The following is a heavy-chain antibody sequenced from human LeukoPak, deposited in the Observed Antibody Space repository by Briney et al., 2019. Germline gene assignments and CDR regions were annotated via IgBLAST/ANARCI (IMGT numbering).Heavy chain of an antibody. CDR2: ISSSSSYI. Sequence: GGSLRLSCAASGFTFSSYSMNWVHQAPGKGLEWVSSISSSSSYIYYADSVKGRFTISRDNAKNSLYLQMNSLRAEDTAVYYCAREIHSDGFDIWGQGTMVTVSS. CDR3: AREIHSDGFDI. J-gene: IGHJ3*02. V-gene: IGHV3-21*01. CDR1: GFTFSSYS.